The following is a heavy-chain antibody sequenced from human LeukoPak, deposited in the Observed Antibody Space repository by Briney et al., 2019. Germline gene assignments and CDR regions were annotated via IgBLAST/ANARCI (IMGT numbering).Heavy chain of an antibody. D-gene: IGHD3-22*01. CDR2: INPNSGGT. CDR1: GYTFTSYG. Sequence: ASVKVSCKASGYTFTSYGISWVRQAPGQGLEWMGWINPNSGGTNYAQKFQGRVTMTRDTSISTAYMELSRLRSDDTAVYYCARRGDYYDSSGYYHGAFDIWGQGTMVTVSS. V-gene: IGHV1-2*02. J-gene: IGHJ3*02. CDR3: ARRGDYYDSSGYYHGAFDI.